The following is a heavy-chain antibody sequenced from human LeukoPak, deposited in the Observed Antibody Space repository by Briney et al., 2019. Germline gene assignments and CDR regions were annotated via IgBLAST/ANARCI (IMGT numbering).Heavy chain of an antibody. CDR2: IYHSGST. Sequence: SETLSLTCTVSGYSISSGYYWGWIRQPPGKGLEWIGSIYHSGSTYYNPSLKSRVTISVDTSKNQFSLKLSSVTAADTAVYYCARLTYDFWSGRWNWFDPWGQGTLVTVSS. V-gene: IGHV4-38-2*02. D-gene: IGHD3-3*01. J-gene: IGHJ5*02. CDR3: ARLTYDFWSGRWNWFDP. CDR1: GYSISSGYY.